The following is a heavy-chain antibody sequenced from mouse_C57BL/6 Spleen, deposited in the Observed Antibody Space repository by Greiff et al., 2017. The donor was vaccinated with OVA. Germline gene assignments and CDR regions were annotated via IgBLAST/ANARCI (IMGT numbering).Heavy chain of an antibody. Sequence: VQLKESGTVLARPGASVKMSCKTSGYTFTSYWMHWVKQRPGQGLEWIGAIYPGNSDTSYNQKFKGKATLTAVTSASTAYMELSSLTNEDSAVYYCTRWAYPWGQGTLVTVSA. CDR2: IYPGNSDT. CDR3: TRWAYP. V-gene: IGHV1-5*01. D-gene: IGHD6-5*01. CDR1: GYTFTSYW. J-gene: IGHJ3*01.